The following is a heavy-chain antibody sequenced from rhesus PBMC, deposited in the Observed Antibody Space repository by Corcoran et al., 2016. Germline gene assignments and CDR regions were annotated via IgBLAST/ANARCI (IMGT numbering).Heavy chain of an antibody. V-gene: IGHV4-160*01. J-gene: IGHJ3*01. Sequence: QVQLQESGPGLVKPSETLTLTCAVSGGSIPPYYWSWIRPSPGKGLEWIGRLHGSVGDTDYSPSLKSRVTISIDTSKNQLPLKLTSVTAADTAVYFCAKLISSWNNPAFDFWGQGLRVTVSS. CDR1: GGSIPPYY. CDR2: LHGSVGDT. D-gene: IGHD1-20*01. CDR3: AKLISSWNNPAFDF.